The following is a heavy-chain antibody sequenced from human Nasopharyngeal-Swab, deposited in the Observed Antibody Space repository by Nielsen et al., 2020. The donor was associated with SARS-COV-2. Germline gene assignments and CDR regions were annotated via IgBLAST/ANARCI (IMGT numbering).Heavy chain of an antibody. CDR2: ISGSGGST. Sequence: GGSLRLSCAASGFTFSSYAMSWVRQAPGKGLEWVSAISGSGGSTYYADSVEGRFTISRDNSKNTLYLQMNSLRAEDTAVYYCAKSGSGYSPDKLYYMDVWGKGTTVTVSS. V-gene: IGHV3-23*01. J-gene: IGHJ6*03. CDR1: GFTFSSYA. D-gene: IGHD6-13*01. CDR3: AKSGSGYSPDKLYYMDV.